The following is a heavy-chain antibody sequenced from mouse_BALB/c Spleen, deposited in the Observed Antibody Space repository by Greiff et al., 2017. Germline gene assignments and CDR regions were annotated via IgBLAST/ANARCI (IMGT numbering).Heavy chain of an antibody. CDR2: INPGSGGT. J-gene: IGHJ4*01. CDR1: GYAFTNYL. Sequence: QVQLQQSGAELVRPGTSVKVSCKASGYAFTNYLIEWVKQRPGQGLEWIGVINPGSGGTNYNEKFKGKATLTADKSSSTAYMQLSSLTSDDSAVYYCARSYPGAMDYWGQGTSVTVSS. CDR3: ARSYPGAMDY. D-gene: IGHD2-10*01. V-gene: IGHV1-54*01.